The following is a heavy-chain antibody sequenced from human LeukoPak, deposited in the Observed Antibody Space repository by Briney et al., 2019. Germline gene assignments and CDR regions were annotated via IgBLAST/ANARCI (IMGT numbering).Heavy chain of an antibody. D-gene: IGHD3-10*01. CDR2: ISYDGNTK. J-gene: IGHJ4*02. Sequence: PGGSLRLSCAASGFIFSTYGMHWVRQAPGKGLEWVADISYDGNTKEYADPVKGRFTISRDNSKSTLFLQMKSLRADDTAVYYCARDKPTGNYLFDYWGQGTLVTVSS. CDR3: ARDKPTGNYLFDY. CDR1: GFIFSTYG. V-gene: IGHV3-33*01.